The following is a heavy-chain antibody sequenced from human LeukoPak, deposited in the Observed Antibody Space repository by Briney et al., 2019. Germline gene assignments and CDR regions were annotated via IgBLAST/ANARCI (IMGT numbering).Heavy chain of an antibody. V-gene: IGHV3-74*01. CDR1: GFTFSRYW. CDR3: AFHNSSGNFGY. D-gene: IGHD3-22*01. Sequence: GGSLRLSCAASGFTFSRYWMNWVRQAPGKGLVWVSRIKTGGSVTAYADSVKGRFTISRDNAKNTLYLQMNSLRPEDTAVYYCAFHNSSGNFGYWGQGTLVTVSS. J-gene: IGHJ4*02. CDR2: IKTGGSVT.